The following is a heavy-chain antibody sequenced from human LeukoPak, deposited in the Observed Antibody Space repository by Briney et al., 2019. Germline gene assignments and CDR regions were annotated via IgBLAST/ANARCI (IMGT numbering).Heavy chain of an antibody. D-gene: IGHD3-10*01. CDR2: INHSGST. Sequence: KPSETLSLTCAVYGGSFSGYYWSWIRQPPGKGLEWIGEINHSGSTNYNPFLKSRVTISVDTSKNQFSLKLSSVTAADTAVYYCARVFYGSGRFDYWGQGTLVTVSS. J-gene: IGHJ4*02. V-gene: IGHV4-34*01. CDR3: ARVFYGSGRFDY. CDR1: GGSFSGYY.